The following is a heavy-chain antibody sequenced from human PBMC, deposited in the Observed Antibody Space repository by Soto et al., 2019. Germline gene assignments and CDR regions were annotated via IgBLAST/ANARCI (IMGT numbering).Heavy chain of an antibody. J-gene: IGHJ4*02. CDR1: GFSLTTRPVG. D-gene: IGHD2-15*01. CDR2: AYWDDDN. CDR3: AHRRHSGXXXXGYFDY. V-gene: IGHV2-5*02. Sequence: ESGPTLVNPTQTLTLTCTFSGFSLTTRPVGVGWIRQSPGKALEWLAFAYWDDDNRYSPSLRSRLTVTKDTSKNQVVLTMTNMDPVDTATYYCAHRRHSGXXXXGYFDYWGQGTLVTVSS.